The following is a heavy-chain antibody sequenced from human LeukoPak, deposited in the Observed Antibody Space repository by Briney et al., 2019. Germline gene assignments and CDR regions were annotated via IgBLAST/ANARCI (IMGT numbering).Heavy chain of an antibody. CDR2: INSDGSST. D-gene: IGHD1-26*01. CDR1: GFTFSSYW. Sequence: GGSLRLSCAASGFTFSSYWMHWVRHAPGKGLVWVSRINSDGSSTSYADSVKGRFTISRDNAKNTLYLQMNSLRAEDTAVYYCARGREWELLTLDYWGQGTLVTVSS. CDR3: ARGREWELLTLDY. J-gene: IGHJ4*02. V-gene: IGHV3-74*01.